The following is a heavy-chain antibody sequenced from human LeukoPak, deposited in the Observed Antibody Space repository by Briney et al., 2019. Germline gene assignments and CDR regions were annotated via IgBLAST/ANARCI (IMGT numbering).Heavy chain of an antibody. CDR1: GFTFINYW. D-gene: IGHD3-22*01. V-gene: IGHV3-74*01. CDR3: ARGTMIGRFDL. CDR2: INSDGSST. Sequence: GGSLRLSCEASGFTFINYWMHWVRQAPGKGLVWVSRINSDGSSTDYADSVKGRFTISRDNAKDTLYLQMNSLRAEDTGVYYCARGTMIGRFDLWGQGTLVTVSS. J-gene: IGHJ5*02.